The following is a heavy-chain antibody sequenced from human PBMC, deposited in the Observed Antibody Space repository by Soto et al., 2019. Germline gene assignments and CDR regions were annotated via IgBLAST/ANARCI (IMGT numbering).Heavy chain of an antibody. CDR2: IIPIFGTA. J-gene: IGHJ6*04. CDR1: GVTFSSYA. Sequence: SVKVSCKASGVTFSSYAISWVRQAPGQGLEWMGGIIPIFGTANYAQKFQGRVTITADKSTSTAYMELSSLRSEDTAVYYCARSTRGYSYGYSPYGMDVWGKGTTVTDSS. CDR3: ARSTRGYSYGYSPYGMDV. V-gene: IGHV1-69*06. D-gene: IGHD5-18*01.